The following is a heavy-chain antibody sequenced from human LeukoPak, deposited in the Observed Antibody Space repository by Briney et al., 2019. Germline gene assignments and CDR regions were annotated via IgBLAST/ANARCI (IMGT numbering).Heavy chain of an antibody. D-gene: IGHD3-10*01. CDR1: GFTFSSYA. CDR3: ARAGSGIRSVRTGFDY. CDR2: ISYDGSNK. J-gene: IGHJ4*02. Sequence: GGSLRLSCAASGFTFSSYAMHWVRQAPGKGLERVAVISYDGSNKYYADSVKGRFTISRDNSKNTLYLQMNSLRAEDTAVYYCARAGSGIRSVRTGFDYWGQGTLVTVSS. V-gene: IGHV3-30-3*01.